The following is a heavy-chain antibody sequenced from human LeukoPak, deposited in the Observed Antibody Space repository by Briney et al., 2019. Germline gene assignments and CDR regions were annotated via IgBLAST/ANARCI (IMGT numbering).Heavy chain of an antibody. D-gene: IGHD3-10*01. J-gene: IGHJ4*02. Sequence: PGGSLRLSCAASGFTFSSYWMSWVRQAPGKGLEWVANIKQDGSEKYYVDSVKGRFTISRDNAKNSLYLQMNSLRAEDTAVYYCARDEDGLRRVDGSGSYADYWGQGTLVTVSS. CDR1: GFTFSSYW. CDR3: ARDEDGLRRVDGSGSYADY. CDR2: IKQDGSEK. V-gene: IGHV3-7*01.